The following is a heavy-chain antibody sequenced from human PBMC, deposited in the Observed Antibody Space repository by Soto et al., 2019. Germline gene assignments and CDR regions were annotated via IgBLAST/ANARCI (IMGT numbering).Heavy chain of an antibody. J-gene: IGHJ4*02. D-gene: IGHD3-22*01. Sequence: ASVKVSCKASGYTFTSYGISWVRQAPGQGLEWMGWISAYNGNTNYAQKLQGRVTMTTDTSTSTAYMELRSLRSDDTAVYYCARDLEGDSSGYNRFDYWGQGTLVTVSS. CDR2: ISAYNGNT. V-gene: IGHV1-18*01. CDR3: ARDLEGDSSGYNRFDY. CDR1: GYTFTSYG.